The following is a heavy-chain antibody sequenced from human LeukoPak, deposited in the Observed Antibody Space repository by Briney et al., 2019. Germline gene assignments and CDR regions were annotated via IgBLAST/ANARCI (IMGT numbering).Heavy chain of an antibody. D-gene: IGHD3-9*01. V-gene: IGHV4-34*01. CDR1: GGSVTHFY. CDR2: INHSGST. J-gene: IGHJ4*02. Sequence: PSHTLSLTFTVNGGSVTHFYWSWIRQPPGKGREWIGEINHSGSTNYNPSLNSRVTISVDTSKHQFSLQLSCVTAADTAVYYCARGRISSTYYDILTGYYTTGYWGQGRLATVSS. CDR3: ARGRISSTYYDILTGYYTTGY.